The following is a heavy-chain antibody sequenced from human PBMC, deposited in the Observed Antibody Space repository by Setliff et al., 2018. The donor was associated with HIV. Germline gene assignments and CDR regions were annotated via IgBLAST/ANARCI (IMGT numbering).Heavy chain of an antibody. Sequence: SQTLSLPCAVYGGSFSGYYWSWIRQPPGKGLEWIGEINHSGSTNYNPSLKSRVTISIDTSKNQFSLKVSSVTAADTALYYCARGLPGTYRYSYYYYYMDVWDKGTTVTVSS. CDR3: ARGLPGTYRYSYYYYYMDV. V-gene: IGHV4-34*01. D-gene: IGHD3-16*02. CDR1: GGSFSGYY. CDR2: INHSGST. J-gene: IGHJ6*03.